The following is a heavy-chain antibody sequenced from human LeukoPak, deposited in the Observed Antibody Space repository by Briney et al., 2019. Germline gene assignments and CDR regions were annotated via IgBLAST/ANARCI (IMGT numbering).Heavy chain of an antibody. CDR2: IRFHGNNK. J-gene: IGHJ4*02. CDR1: GFTFSSYS. CDR3: ARELH. V-gene: IGHV3-30*02. Sequence: GGSLRLSCAASGFTFSSYSMNWVRQAPGKGLEWVTFIRFHGNNKYYADSVKGRFTISRDNSKNTLYLQMNSLRVEDTAVYYCARELHWGQGTLVTVSS.